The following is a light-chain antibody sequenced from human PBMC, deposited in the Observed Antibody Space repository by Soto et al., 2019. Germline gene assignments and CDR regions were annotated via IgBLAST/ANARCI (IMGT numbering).Light chain of an antibody. J-gene: IGKJ4*01. CDR2: AAS. Sequence: DIQMTQSPSSLSASVGDRVTITCRASQNINRYLNWYQQKPGKAPKVLIYAASSLQSGVPSRFSGSESGTDFTLTISSLQPEDVATYYCQQSYNTPLTFGGGTKVEIK. CDR3: QQSYNTPLT. CDR1: QNINRY. V-gene: IGKV1-39*01.